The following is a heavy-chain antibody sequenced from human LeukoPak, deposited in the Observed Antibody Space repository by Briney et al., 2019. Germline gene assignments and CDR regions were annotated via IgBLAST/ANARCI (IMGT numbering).Heavy chain of an antibody. J-gene: IGHJ4*02. CDR2: ISGSGGST. V-gene: IGHV3-23*01. D-gene: IGHD1-14*01. CDR3: AKDPEEIRGYFDY. CDR1: GFTFNNAW. Sequence: GGSLRLSCAASGFTFNNAWMSWVRQAPGKGLEWVSAISGSGGSTYYADSVKGRFTISRDNSKNTLYLQMNSLRAEDTAVYYCAKDPEEIRGYFDYWGQGTLVTVSS.